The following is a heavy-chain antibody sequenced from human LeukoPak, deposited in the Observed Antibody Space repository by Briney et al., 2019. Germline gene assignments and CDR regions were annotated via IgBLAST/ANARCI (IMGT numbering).Heavy chain of an antibody. D-gene: IGHD2-21*02. CDR2: ISWNSRSR. CDR1: GFTFDDYA. J-gene: IGHJ4*02. Sequence: GGSLRLSCAASGFTFDDYAMHWVRQAPGKGLEWVSGISWNSRSRGYADSVKGRFTISRDNAKNSLYLQMNSLRAEDTALYYCASRMVTSFDYWGQGTLVTVSS. CDR3: ASRMVTSFDY. V-gene: IGHV3-9*01.